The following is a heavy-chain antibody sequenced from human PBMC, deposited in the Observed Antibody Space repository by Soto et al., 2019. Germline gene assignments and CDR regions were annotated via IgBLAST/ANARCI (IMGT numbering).Heavy chain of an antibody. V-gene: IGHV3-30-3*01. CDR1: GFTFSSYA. D-gene: IGHD3-16*01. CDR2: ISYDGSNK. J-gene: IGHJ3*02. Sequence: SLRLSCAASGFTFSSYAMHWVRQAPGKGLEWVAVISYDGSNKYYADSVKGRFTISRDNSKNTLYLQMNSLRAEDTAVYYCARDDGVWDAFDIWGQGTMVTVS. CDR3: ARDDGVWDAFDI.